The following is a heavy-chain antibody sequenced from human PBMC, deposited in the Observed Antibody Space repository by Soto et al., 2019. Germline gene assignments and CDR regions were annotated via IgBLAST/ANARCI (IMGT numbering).Heavy chain of an antibody. J-gene: IGHJ4*02. D-gene: IGHD3-22*01. CDR1: GGSVSSGSYY. V-gene: IGHV4-61*01. Sequence: SETLSLTCTVSGGSVSSGSYYWSWIRQPPGKGLEWIGYIYYSGSTNYNPSLKSRVTISLDTSKNQFSLKLSSVTAADTAVYYCARGYYDGSGYYFKFDYWGQGTLVTVSS. CDR2: IYYSGST. CDR3: ARGYYDGSGYYFKFDY.